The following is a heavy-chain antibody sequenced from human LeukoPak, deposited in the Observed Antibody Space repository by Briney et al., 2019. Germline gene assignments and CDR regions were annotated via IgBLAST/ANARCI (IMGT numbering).Heavy chain of an antibody. J-gene: IGHJ5*02. Sequence: SVKVSCKASGGTFSSYAISWVRQAPGQGLEWMGGIIPIFGTANYAQKFQGRVTITTDESTSTAYMELSSLRSEDTAVYYCARDNAADYYDSSGYYSLTPFDPWGQGTLVTVSS. V-gene: IGHV1-69*05. CDR1: GGTFSSYA. CDR3: ARDNAADYYDSSGYYSLTPFDP. D-gene: IGHD3-22*01. CDR2: IIPIFGTA.